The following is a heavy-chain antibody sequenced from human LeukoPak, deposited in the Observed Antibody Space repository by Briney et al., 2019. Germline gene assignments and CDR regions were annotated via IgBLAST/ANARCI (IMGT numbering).Heavy chain of an antibody. CDR1: GGSISSDH. Sequence: PSETPPLTCTVSGGSISSDHWNWIRQPPGKGLEWIGCIFYSGRTYYNPSLKSRVTISVDMSKSQFSLRLTSVTAADTAVYYCARKNDFDIWGQGTLVTVSS. V-gene: IGHV4-59*01. CDR3: ARKNDFDI. D-gene: IGHD2/OR15-2a*01. J-gene: IGHJ3*02. CDR2: IFYSGRT.